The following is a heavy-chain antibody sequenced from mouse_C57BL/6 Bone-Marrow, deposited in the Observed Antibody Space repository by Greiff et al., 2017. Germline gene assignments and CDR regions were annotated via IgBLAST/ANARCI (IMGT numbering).Heavy chain of an antibody. CDR3: ASDYYENFDY. Sequence: EVHLVESGGGLVKPGGSLKLSCAASGFTFSSYAMSWVRQTPEKRLEWVATISDGGSYTYYPDNVKGRFTISRDNAKNNLYLQMSHLKSEDTAMYYCASDYYENFDYWGQGTTLTVSS. D-gene: IGHD1-1*01. V-gene: IGHV5-4*01. J-gene: IGHJ2*01. CDR2: ISDGGSYT. CDR1: GFTFSSYA.